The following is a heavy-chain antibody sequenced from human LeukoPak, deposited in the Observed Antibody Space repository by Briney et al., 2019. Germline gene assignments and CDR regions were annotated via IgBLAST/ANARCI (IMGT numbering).Heavy chain of an antibody. CDR2: ISSSSNYI. D-gene: IGHD2-2*02. Sequence: PGGSLRLSCAASGFTFSSYNMNWVRQAPGKGLEWVSSISSSSNYIYYADSVKGRFAISRDNAKNSLYLQMKSLRAEDTAVYYCARRVWYTKNYDDYFDYWGQGTLVTVSS. CDR3: ARRVWYTKNYDDYFDY. CDR1: GFTFSSYN. V-gene: IGHV3-21*01. J-gene: IGHJ4*02.